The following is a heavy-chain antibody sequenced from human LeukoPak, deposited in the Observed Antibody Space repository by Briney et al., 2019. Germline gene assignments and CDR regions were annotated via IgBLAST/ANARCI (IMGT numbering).Heavy chain of an antibody. D-gene: IGHD1-26*01. Sequence: ASVRDSCKASGYTFTGYYMHWVRQAPGQGLEWMGWINPNSGGTNYAQKLQGRVTMTGDTSISTAYMELSRLRSDGTAVYYCARGVVGATSAEYFQHWGQGTLVTVSS. J-gene: IGHJ1*01. V-gene: IGHV1-2*02. CDR1: GYTFTGYY. CDR2: INPNSGGT. CDR3: ARGVVGATSAEYFQH.